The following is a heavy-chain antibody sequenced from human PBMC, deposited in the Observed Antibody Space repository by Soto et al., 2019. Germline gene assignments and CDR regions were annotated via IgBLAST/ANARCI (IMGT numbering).Heavy chain of an antibody. Sequence: SEPLSITCTVSGDSIRRDYSSCIRPPPGKGLEWIGYIYYSGSTNYNPSLKSRVTISVDTSKNQFSLKLSSVTAADTAVYYCARGRSGYYYYGMDGCGQGTTVTVS. CDR1: GDSIRRDY. CDR2: IYYSGST. V-gene: IGHV4-59*01. CDR3: ARGRSGYYYYGMDG. J-gene: IGHJ6*02. D-gene: IGHD3-3*01.